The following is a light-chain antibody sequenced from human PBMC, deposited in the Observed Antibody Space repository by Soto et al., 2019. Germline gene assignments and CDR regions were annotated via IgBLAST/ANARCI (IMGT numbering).Light chain of an antibody. J-gene: IGKJ5*01. CDR1: QSISSDH. CDR2: GAS. CDR3: QLYGISPH. Sequence: EIVLTQSPGILSLSPGERATLACRASQSISSDHLAWYQQRPGQSPRLLIYGASSRTTGVPDRFSGSGSGTDFTLTISRLEPEDFAVYYCQLYGISPHFGQGTRLEIK. V-gene: IGKV3-20*01.